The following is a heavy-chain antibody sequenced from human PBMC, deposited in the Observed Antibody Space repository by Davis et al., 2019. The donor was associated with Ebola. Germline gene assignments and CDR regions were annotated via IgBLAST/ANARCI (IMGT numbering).Heavy chain of an antibody. D-gene: IGHD4-23*01. CDR1: GFTLSSYW. J-gene: IGHJ4*02. Sequence: GESLKISCAVSGFTLSSYWMMWVCQAPGKGLEWVANIREEDSEKSYGDSVRGRFTISRDNDKSVLFLQMNNLRVEDTAIYYCTRGLYNSQYGGHAFWGQGTLVTVST. CDR3: TRGLYNSQYGGHAF. V-gene: IGHV3-7*01. CDR2: IREEDSEK.